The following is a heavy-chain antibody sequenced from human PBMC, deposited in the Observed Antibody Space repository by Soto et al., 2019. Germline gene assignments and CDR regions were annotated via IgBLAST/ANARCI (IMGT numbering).Heavy chain of an antibody. CDR3: AREVGDLGPRFDP. V-gene: IGHV4-31*03. J-gene: IGHJ5*02. CDR2: ISYSGIT. D-gene: IGHD1-26*01. CDR1: GGSIISVGYY. Sequence: QVQLQESGPGLVKPSQTLSLTCTVSGGSIISVGYYWNWIRQPPGKDLEWVGYISYSGITHHNPSLKSRLFISVDTSNNQFALQISSVTAAATAVYYCAREVGDLGPRFDPWGQGTLVTVSS.